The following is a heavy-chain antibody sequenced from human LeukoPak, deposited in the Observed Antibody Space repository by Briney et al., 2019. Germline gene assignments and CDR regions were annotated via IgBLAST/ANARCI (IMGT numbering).Heavy chain of an antibody. CDR3: ARWAWYSALDY. V-gene: IGHV4-34*01. J-gene: IGHJ4*02. CDR1: GGSFSGYY. CDR2: INHSGST. D-gene: IGHD6-13*01. Sequence: SETLSLTCAVYGGSFSGYYWSWIRQPPGKGLEWFGEINHSGSTNYNPSLKSRVTISVDTSKNQFSLKLSSVTAADTAVYYCARWAWYSALDYWGQGTLVTVSS.